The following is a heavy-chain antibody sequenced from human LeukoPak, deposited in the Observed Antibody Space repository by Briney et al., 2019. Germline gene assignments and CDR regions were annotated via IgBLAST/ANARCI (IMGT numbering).Heavy chain of an antibody. J-gene: IGHJ5*02. V-gene: IGHV4-59*04. CDR1: GGSISSYY. D-gene: IGHD3-9*01. Sequence: PSETLSLTCTVSGGSISSYYWSWIRQPPGKGLEWVGNIYYSGSTYYNPSLKSRVTISVDTSKNQFSLKLSSVTAADTAVYYCAQVRERGGPYYDILTGFEVWFDPWGQGTLVTVSS. CDR2: IYYSGST. CDR3: AQVRERGGPYYDILTGFEVWFDP.